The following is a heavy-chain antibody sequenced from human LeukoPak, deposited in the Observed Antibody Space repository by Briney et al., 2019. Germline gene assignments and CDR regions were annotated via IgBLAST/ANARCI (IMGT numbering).Heavy chain of an antibody. CDR2: ISWDGDTS. D-gene: IGHD6-19*01. Sequence: GGPLRLSCSASGFTFGDYYLHWVRQAPGKGLEWVSLISWDGDTSYYADSVKGRFTISRNNSKNSLYLQMNSMRAEATALYYCAKSQQWLPGDFWGQGTLVTVSS. CDR3: AKSQQWLPGDF. J-gene: IGHJ4*02. CDR1: GFTFGDYY. V-gene: IGHV3-43*01.